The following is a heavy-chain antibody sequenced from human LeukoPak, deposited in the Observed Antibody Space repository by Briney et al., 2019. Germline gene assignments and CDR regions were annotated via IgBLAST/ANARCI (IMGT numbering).Heavy chain of an antibody. CDR2: IYPGDSDT. CDR1: GYSFTSYW. D-gene: IGHD1-14*01. CDR3: ARLGRTHSHQIPNFDY. J-gene: IGHJ4*02. V-gene: IGHV5-51*01. Sequence: GESLKISCKGSGYSFTSYWIGWVRQMPGKGLEWMGIIYPGDSDTRYSPSFQGQVTISADKSISTAYLRWSSLKASDTAMYYCARLGRTHSHQIPNFDYWGQGTLVTVSS.